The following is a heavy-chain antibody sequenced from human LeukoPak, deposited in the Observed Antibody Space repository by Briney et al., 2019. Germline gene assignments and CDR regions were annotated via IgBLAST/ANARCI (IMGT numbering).Heavy chain of an antibody. CDR2: ISYDGSNK. CDR1: GFTFSSYA. D-gene: IGHD5-24*01. CDR3: ARSGGDDYNSFDY. V-gene: IGHV3-30-3*01. Sequence: GGSLRLSCAASGFTFSSYAMHWVRQAPGKGLEWVAVISYDGSNKYYADSVKGRFTISRDNSKNTLYLQMNSLRAEDTAVYYCARSGGDDYNSFDYWGQGTLVTVSS. J-gene: IGHJ4*02.